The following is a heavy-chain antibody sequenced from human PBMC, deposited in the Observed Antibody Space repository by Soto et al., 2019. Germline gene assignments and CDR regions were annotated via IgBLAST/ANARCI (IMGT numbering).Heavy chain of an antibody. D-gene: IGHD6-19*01. CDR2: ISGSDGTT. CDR1: GFTFSSYH. CDR3: AKTGGSGWYYFDY. J-gene: IGHJ4*02. Sequence: GGSLRLSCEASGFTFSSYHMSWVRQAPGKGLEWVSGISGSDGTTNYADSVKGRFTITRDNSKNTLYLRMNSLRAEDTAVYYCAKTGGSGWYYFDYWGQGTLVTVSS. V-gene: IGHV3-23*01.